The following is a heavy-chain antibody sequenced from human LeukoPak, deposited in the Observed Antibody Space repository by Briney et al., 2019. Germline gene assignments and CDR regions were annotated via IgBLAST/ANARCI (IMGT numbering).Heavy chain of an antibody. J-gene: IGHJ4*02. Sequence: PGGSLRLSCAASGFTFSSYSMNWVRQAPGKGLEWVSYISSSSYIIYYADSVKGRFTISRDNAKNSLYLQMNSLRDEDTAVYYCAIDRGRGAAAGHFDYWGQGTLVTVSP. CDR3: AIDRGRGAAAGHFDY. CDR2: ISSSSYII. CDR1: GFTFSSYS. V-gene: IGHV3-48*02. D-gene: IGHD6-13*01.